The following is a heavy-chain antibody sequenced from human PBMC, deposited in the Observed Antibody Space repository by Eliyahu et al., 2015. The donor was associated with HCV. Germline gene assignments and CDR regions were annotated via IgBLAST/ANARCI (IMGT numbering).Heavy chain of an antibody. CDR2: IRGNSAGT. Sequence: EVQLLESGGGLEQPGGSLRLSCTTXGFXLSNYAMXWVRQAPGRGLGWVSAIRGNSAGTYYADSVKGRFTISRDNSKNTAYLEMNSLRADDTAVYYCAKGTHFDFWSGSGMDVWGQGTTVTVSS. D-gene: IGHD3-3*01. V-gene: IGHV3-23*01. CDR1: GFXLSNYA. CDR3: AKGTHFDFWSGSGMDV. J-gene: IGHJ6*02.